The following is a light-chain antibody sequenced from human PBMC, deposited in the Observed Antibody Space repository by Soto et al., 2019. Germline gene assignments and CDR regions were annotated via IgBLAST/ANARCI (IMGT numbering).Light chain of an antibody. V-gene: IGKV3-15*01. CDR3: QQYNKCPPWT. J-gene: IGKJ1*01. CDR1: QSLSSN. Sequence: EIVMTQSPATLSVSPGERATLSCRASQSLSSNLAWYQHKPGQAPRLLIYGASTRATGIPARFSGSGSGTAFNLTISSLKSEDFAVYYCQQYNKCPPWTVGQGTKVEIK. CDR2: GAS.